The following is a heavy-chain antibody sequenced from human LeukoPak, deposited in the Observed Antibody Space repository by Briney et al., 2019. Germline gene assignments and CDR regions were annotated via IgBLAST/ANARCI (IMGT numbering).Heavy chain of an antibody. V-gene: IGHV1-8*03. CDR2: MNPNSGNT. CDR1: GYTFTSYD. CDR3: ARRMRTSRAFDI. D-gene: IGHD1-1*01. Sequence: GASVKVSCKASGYTFTSYDINWVRQATGQGLEWMGWMNPNSGNTGYAQKFQGRVTITRNTSISTAYMELSSLRSEDTGVYYCARRMRTSRAFDIWGQGTMVTVSS. J-gene: IGHJ3*02.